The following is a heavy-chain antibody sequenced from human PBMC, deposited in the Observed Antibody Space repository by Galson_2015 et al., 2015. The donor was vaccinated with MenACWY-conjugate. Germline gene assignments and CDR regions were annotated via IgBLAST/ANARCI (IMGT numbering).Heavy chain of an antibody. D-gene: IGHD1-26*01. CDR3: ARDKWEILIHNFYH. CDR1: GFTFTNYA. J-gene: IGHJ4*02. CDR2: ITYDATNT. Sequence: SLRLSCAGSGFTFTNYALHWVRQSPGKGLEWVATITYDATNTFYGGSVKGRFSISRDNSKNTLFLQMNSLRTEDTAVYYCARDKWEILIHNFYHWGQGTLVTVSS. V-gene: IGHV3-30*01.